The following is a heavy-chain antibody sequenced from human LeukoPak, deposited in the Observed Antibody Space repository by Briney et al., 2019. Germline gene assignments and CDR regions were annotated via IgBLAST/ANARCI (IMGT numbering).Heavy chain of an antibody. V-gene: IGHV4-30-4*01. CDR1: GGSINSGDYY. D-gene: IGHD1-26*01. CDR3: ARVKGGGGGSYFDY. CDR2: IYYSGST. Sequence: SQTLSLTCTVSGGSINSGDYYWNWIRQPPGKGLEWIGYIYYSGSTYYNPSLKSRVTISVDTSKNQFSLKMSSVTAAETAVFYCARVKGGGGGSYFDYWGQGTLVTVSS. J-gene: IGHJ4*02.